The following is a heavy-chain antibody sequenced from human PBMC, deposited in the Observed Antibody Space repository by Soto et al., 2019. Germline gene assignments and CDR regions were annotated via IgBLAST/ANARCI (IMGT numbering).Heavy chain of an antibody. CDR2: VNPILSMS. CDR3: ATSYGSGSRAFDY. J-gene: IGHJ4*02. V-gene: IGHV1-69*04. CDR1: GDTFSFYS. Sequence: QVQLVQSGAEVKRPGSSVKVSCKASGDTFSFYSINWVRQAPGLGLEWMGRVNPILSMSNYAQRFQGRVTMTADKSTSTAYMELSGLRSEDTAMYYCATSYGSGSRAFDYWGQGALVTVSS. D-gene: IGHD3-10*01.